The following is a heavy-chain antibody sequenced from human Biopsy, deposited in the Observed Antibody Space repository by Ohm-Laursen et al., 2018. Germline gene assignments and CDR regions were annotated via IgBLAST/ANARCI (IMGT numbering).Heavy chain of an antibody. D-gene: IGHD3-22*01. CDR2: ISHSGNT. CDR3: ARIIVRSSGSSNHFDY. Sequence: SETLSLTCAVFGFSISSGHYWAWIRQPPGKGLEWIGTISHSGNTYYNSSLKTRVTMSLDASKNQFSLRLSSVTAVDTAIYYCARIIVRSSGSSNHFDYWGQGTLVTVSS. J-gene: IGHJ4*02. CDR1: GFSISSGHY. V-gene: IGHV4-38-2*01.